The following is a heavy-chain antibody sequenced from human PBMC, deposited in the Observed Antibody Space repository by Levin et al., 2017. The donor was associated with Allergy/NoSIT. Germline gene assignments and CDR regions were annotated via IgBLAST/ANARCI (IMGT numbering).Heavy chain of an antibody. CDR3: ARLPEDYGGTGPVTDFDY. J-gene: IGHJ4*02. D-gene: IGHD4-23*01. V-gene: IGHV4-4*02. CDR1: GGSISSSNW. CDR2: IYHSGST. Sequence: NPSETLSLTCAVSGGSISSSNWWSWVRQPPGKGLEWIGAIYHSGSTNYNPSLKSRVTISVDKSKNQFSLQLSSVTAADTAVYYCARLPEDYGGTGPVTDFDYWGQGTLVTVAA.